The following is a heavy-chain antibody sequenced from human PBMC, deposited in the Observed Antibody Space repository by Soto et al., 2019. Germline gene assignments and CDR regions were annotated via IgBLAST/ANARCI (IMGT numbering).Heavy chain of an antibody. CDR2: INPNSGGT. Sequence: QVQLVQSGAEVKKPGASVKVSCKASGYTFTGYYMHWVRQAPGQGLEWMGWINPNSGGTNYAQKFQGWVTMTRDTSISTAYMELSRLRSDDTAAYYCARDIVGGRLDAFDIWGQGTMVTVSS. V-gene: IGHV1-2*04. CDR3: ARDIVGGRLDAFDI. D-gene: IGHD1-26*01. J-gene: IGHJ3*02. CDR1: GYTFTGYY.